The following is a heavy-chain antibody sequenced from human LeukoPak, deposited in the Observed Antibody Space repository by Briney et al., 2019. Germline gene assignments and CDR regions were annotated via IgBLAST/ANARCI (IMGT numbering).Heavy chain of an antibody. V-gene: IGHV4-39*07. CDR1: GGSISSSSYY. CDR3: VREFLSEVTTCFDY. Sequence: SETLSLTCTVSGGSISSSSYYWGWIRQPPGKGLEWIGSIYYSGSTYYNPSLKSRVTISLDTSKNQFSLKLSSVTAADTAVYYCVREFLSEVTTCFDYWGQGTLVTVSS. D-gene: IGHD4-17*01. CDR2: IYYSGST. J-gene: IGHJ4*02.